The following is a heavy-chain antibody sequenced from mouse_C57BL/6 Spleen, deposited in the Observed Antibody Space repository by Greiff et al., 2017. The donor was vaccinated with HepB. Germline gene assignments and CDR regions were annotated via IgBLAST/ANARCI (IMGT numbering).Heavy chain of an antibody. V-gene: IGHV5-9*01. J-gene: IGHJ1*03. CDR1: GFTFSSYT. D-gene: IGHD1-1*01. CDR2: ISGGGGNT. Sequence: DVMLVESGGGLVKPGGSLKLSCAASGFTFSSYTMSWVRQTPEKRLEWVATISGGGGNTYYPDSVKGRFTISRDNAKNTLYLQMSSLRSEDTALYYCATYYYGSNWYFDVWGTGTTVTVSS. CDR3: ATYYYGSNWYFDV.